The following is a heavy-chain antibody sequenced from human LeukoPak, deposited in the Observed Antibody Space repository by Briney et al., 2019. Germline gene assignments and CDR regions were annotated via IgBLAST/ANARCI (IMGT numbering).Heavy chain of an antibody. CDR2: INHSGST. V-gene: IGHV4-34*01. CDR1: GGSFSGYY. J-gene: IGHJ4*02. Sequence: PSETLPLTCAVYGGSFSGYYWSWIRQPPGKGLEWIGEINHSGSTNYNPSLKSRVTIAVDTSKNQFSLKLSSVTAADTAVYYCARGVVVAATPGVIDYWGQGTLVTVSS. D-gene: IGHD2-15*01. CDR3: ARGVVVAATPGVIDY.